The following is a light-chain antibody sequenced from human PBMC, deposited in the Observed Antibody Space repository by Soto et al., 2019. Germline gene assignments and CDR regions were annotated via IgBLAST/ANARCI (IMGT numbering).Light chain of an antibody. V-gene: IGKV3-15*01. CDR3: QQYNNWPPYT. Sequence: EIVMTQSPATLSVSPGERATLSCRASQSVSNNLAWYQQKPGQAPRLLIYGASTRATGIPARFSGCGSGTDFTLTISSLQSEDFAVYYCQQYNNWPPYTFGQGTKLEIK. J-gene: IGKJ2*01. CDR1: QSVSNN. CDR2: GAS.